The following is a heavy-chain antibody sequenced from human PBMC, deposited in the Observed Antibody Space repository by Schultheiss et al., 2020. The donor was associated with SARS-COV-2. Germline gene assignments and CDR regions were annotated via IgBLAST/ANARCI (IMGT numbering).Heavy chain of an antibody. CDR3: ASKTVVVGAIDY. D-gene: IGHD1-26*01. Sequence: SETLSLTCNVSGGSISSDYWSWIRQPPGKGLEWIGSIYHSGSTYYNPSLKSRVTISVDTSKNQFSLKLSSVTAADTAVYYCASKTVVVGAIDYWGQGTLVTVSS. CDR2: IYHSGST. V-gene: IGHV4-38-2*02. CDR1: GGSISSDY. J-gene: IGHJ4*02.